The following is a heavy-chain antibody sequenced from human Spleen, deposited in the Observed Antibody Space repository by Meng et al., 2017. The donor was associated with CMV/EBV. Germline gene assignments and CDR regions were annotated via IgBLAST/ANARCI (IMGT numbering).Heavy chain of an antibody. CDR1: GFTFSSYA. V-gene: IGHV3-23*03. CDR3: ARLGSYTYYYYGMDV. CDR2: VYSGGSRT. J-gene: IGHJ6*02. Sequence: GGSLRLSCAASGFTFSSYAMNWVRQAPGKGLKWVSIVYSGGSRTYYADSVKGRFTISRDDSKNMVYLHMNSLRADDTARYYCARLGSYTYYYYGMDVWGQGTTVTVSS. D-gene: IGHD1-26*01.